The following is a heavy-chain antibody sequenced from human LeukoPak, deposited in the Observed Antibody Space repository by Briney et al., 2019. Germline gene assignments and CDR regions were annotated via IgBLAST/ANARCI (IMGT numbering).Heavy chain of an antibody. V-gene: IGHV3-11*01. D-gene: IGHD6-6*01. CDR2: ISSSGSTI. CDR3: AIQESISDAFDI. J-gene: IGHJ3*02. Sequence: GGLRLSCAASGFTFSDYYMSWIRQAPGKGLEWVSYISSSGSTIYYADSVKGRFTISRDNSKNTLYLQMNSLRAEDTAVYYCAIQESISDAFDIWGQGTMVTVSS. CDR1: GFTFSDYY.